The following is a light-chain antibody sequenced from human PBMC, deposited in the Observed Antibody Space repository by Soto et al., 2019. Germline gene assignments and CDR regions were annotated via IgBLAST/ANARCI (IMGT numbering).Light chain of an antibody. J-gene: IGLJ3*02. CDR1: SSNIGAAYD. CDR2: VNT. CDR3: PAYGSSLSGWM. Sequence: QSVLTQPPPVSGAPGQRVTIACTGSSSNIGAAYDVPWYHQLPGTAPKLPIFVNTNRTLGGPDRFSGSKSGTSASLARTGLTADAEADDYCPAYGSSLSGWMFGGGTEPT. V-gene: IGLV1-40*01.